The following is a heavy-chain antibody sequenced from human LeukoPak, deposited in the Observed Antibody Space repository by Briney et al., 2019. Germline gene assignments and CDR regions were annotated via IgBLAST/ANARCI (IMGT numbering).Heavy chain of an antibody. Sequence: SQTLSLTCAISGDSVSSNSAAWYWIRQSPSRGLEWLGRTYYRSKWYNDYAVSVKSRITINPDTSKNQFSLQLNSVTPEDTAVYYCAGVRDYSGSYHPFDYWGQGTLVTVSS. V-gene: IGHV6-1*01. CDR2: TYYRSKWYN. D-gene: IGHD1-26*01. CDR1: GDSVSSNSAA. CDR3: AGVRDYSGSYHPFDY. J-gene: IGHJ4*02.